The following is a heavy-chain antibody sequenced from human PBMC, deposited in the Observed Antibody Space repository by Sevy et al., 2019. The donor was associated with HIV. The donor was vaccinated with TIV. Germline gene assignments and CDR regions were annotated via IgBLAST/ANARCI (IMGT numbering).Heavy chain of an antibody. Sequence: GGSLRLSCAASGFTFSGYGMHWVRQAPGKGLEWVSSISRSSSYIYHADSVKGRFTISRDNAKNSLHLQMNSLRAEDTAVYYCARWDADRRWYFDYWGQGILVTVSS. J-gene: IGHJ4*02. D-gene: IGHD1-26*01. CDR1: GFTFSGYG. V-gene: IGHV3-21*01. CDR2: ISRSSSYI. CDR3: ARWDADRRWYFDY.